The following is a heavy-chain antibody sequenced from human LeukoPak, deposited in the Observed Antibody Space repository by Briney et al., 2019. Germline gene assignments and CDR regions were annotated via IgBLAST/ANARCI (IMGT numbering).Heavy chain of an antibody. D-gene: IGHD1-26*01. Sequence: GRSLRLSCAASGFTFSSYAMSWVRQAPGKGLEWVSAISGSGGSTYYADSVKGRFTISRDNSKNTLYLQMNSLRAEDTAVYYCAKDRIVGATITLFDYWGQGTLVAVSS. J-gene: IGHJ4*02. V-gene: IGHV3-23*01. CDR3: AKDRIVGATITLFDY. CDR2: ISGSGGST. CDR1: GFTFSSYA.